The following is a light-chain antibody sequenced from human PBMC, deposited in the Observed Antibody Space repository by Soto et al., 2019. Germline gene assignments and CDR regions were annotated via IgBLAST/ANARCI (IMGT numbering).Light chain of an antibody. V-gene: IGLV2-14*01. CDR2: EVS. CDR1: RSDVGGYNY. J-gene: IGLJ1*01. CDR3: SSYTSSRTYV. Sequence: QSALAQPASVSGSPGQSITISCTGTRSDVGGYNYVSWYQQHPGKAPKVMIYEVSNRPSGVSNRFSGSKSGNTASLTISGLQAEDEADYYCSSYTSSRTYVFGTGTKVTLL.